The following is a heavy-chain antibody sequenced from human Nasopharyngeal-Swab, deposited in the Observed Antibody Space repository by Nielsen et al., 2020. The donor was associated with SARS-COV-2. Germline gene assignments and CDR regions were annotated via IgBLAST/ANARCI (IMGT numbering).Heavy chain of an antibody. Sequence: GESLKISCAASGFTFSNFWMSWVRQAPGKGLEWVANIKQDGSEKYYADSVKGRFTISRDNSKNTLYLQMNSQRAEDTAVYYCAKEYSSSWYRTWFDPWGQGTLVTVSS. D-gene: IGHD6-13*01. CDR1: GFTFSNFW. J-gene: IGHJ5*02. V-gene: IGHV3-7*01. CDR2: IKQDGSEK. CDR3: AKEYSSSWYRTWFDP.